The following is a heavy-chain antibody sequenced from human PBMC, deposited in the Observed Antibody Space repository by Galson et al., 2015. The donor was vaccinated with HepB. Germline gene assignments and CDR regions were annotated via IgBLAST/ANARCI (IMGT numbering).Heavy chain of an antibody. CDR3: ASGRDGRGDAFDI. V-gene: IGHV3-64*01. D-gene: IGHD5-24*01. CDR1: GFTFSSYA. Sequence: SLRLSCAASGFTFSSYAMHWVRQAPGKGLEYVSAISSNGGSTYYANSVKGRFTISRDNSKNTLYLQMGSLRAEDMAVYYCASGRDGRGDAFDIWGQGTMVTVSS. CDR2: ISSNGGST. J-gene: IGHJ3*02.